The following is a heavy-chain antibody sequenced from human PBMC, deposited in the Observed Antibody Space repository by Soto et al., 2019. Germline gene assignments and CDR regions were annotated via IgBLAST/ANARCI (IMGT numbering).Heavy chain of an antibody. CDR1: GFTFSSYS. J-gene: IGHJ4*02. V-gene: IGHV3-48*02. Sequence: PGGSLRLSCAASGFTFSSYSMNWVRQAPGKGLEWVSYISSISSTIYYADSVKGRFTISRDNAKNSLYLQMNSLRDEDTVFYFCARSHFTFGGAMSPYFDYWGQGTLVTVSS. CDR2: ISSISSTI. D-gene: IGHD3-16*01. CDR3: ARSHFTFGGAMSPYFDY.